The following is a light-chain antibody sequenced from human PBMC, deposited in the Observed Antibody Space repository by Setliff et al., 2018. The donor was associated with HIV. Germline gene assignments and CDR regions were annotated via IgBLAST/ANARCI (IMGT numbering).Light chain of an antibody. CDR3: SSDGGSDTLL. Sequence: QSVLAQPSSASGSPGQSVTISCTGNSSHVGELTYVSWYQHHPGKAPILIIFDVDRRPSGVPDRFSGSKSGNTASLTVSGLQADDEADYYGSSDGGSDTLLFGGGTKVTVL. CDR2: DVD. V-gene: IGLV2-8*01. J-gene: IGLJ2*01. CDR1: SSHVGELTY.